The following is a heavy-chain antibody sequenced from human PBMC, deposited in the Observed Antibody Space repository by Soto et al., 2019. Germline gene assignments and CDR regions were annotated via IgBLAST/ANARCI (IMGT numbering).Heavy chain of an antibody. V-gene: IGHV3-33*01. CDR1: GFTFSSYG. CDR2: IWYDGSNK. CDR3: ARELVYYGMDV. Sequence: QVQLVESGGGAVQPGRSLRLSCAASGFTFSSYGMHWVRQAPGKGLEWVAVIWYDGSNKYYADSVKGRFTISRDNSKNTLYLQMNSLRAEDTAVYYCARELVYYGMDVWGQGTTVTVSS. D-gene: IGHD6-13*01. J-gene: IGHJ6*02.